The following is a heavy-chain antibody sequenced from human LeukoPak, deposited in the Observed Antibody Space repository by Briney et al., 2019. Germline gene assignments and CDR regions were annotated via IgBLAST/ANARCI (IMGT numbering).Heavy chain of an antibody. D-gene: IGHD3-3*01. CDR1: GYTFTAYY. CDR3: ASVGYYDFWSGYSRDAFDM. CDR2: INPNSGGT. Sequence: ASVKVSCKASGYTFTAYYIHWVRQAPGQGLEWMGWINPNSGGTNYAQKFQGRVTMTRDTSISTAYMGLSRLRSDDTAVYYCASVGYYDFWSGYSRDAFDMWGQGTMVTVSS. J-gene: IGHJ3*02. V-gene: IGHV1-2*02.